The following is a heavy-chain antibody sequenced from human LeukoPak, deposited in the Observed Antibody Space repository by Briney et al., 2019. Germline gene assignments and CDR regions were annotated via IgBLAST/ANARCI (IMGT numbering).Heavy chain of an antibody. CDR1: GFTFSDYY. Sequence: RGSLRLSCAASGFTFSDYYMSWIRQAPGKGLEWVSYISTSSSHTIYADSVKGRFTISRDNAKNSLSLQLNSLRADDTAVYYCARLGSIAAAGTPDYWGQGTLVTVSS. CDR2: ISTSSSHT. V-gene: IGHV3-11*06. J-gene: IGHJ4*02. D-gene: IGHD6-13*01. CDR3: ARLGSIAAAGTPDY.